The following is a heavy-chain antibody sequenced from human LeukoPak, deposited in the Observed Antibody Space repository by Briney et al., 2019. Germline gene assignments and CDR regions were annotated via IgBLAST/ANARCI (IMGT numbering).Heavy chain of an antibody. CDR3: ARAGSHWHYVY. V-gene: IGHV3-7*01. CDR2: IKQDGSER. Sequence: GGSLRLSCAASGFTFSGFSMSWVRQSPTKGLEWVANIKQDGSERYYVGSVKGRFTISRDNAENSLSLQMNNLRVEDTAVYYCARAGSHWHYVYWGQGTVVTVSS. CDR1: GFTFSGFS. J-gene: IGHJ4*02. D-gene: IGHD3-10*01.